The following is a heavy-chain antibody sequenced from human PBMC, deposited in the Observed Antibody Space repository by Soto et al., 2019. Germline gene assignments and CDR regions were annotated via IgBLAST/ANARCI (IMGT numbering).Heavy chain of an antibody. V-gene: IGHV3-30-3*01. Sequence: QVQLVESGGGVVQPGRSLRLSCAASGFTFSSYAMHWVRQAPGKGLEWVAVISYDGSNKYYADSVKGRFTISRDNSKNEVYLQMNSLRAEDTAVYYCAGGGALGGELSLYIDYWGQGTLVTVSS. CDR3: AGGGALGGELSLYIDY. CDR1: GFTFSSYA. J-gene: IGHJ4*02. D-gene: IGHD3-16*02. CDR2: ISYDGSNK.